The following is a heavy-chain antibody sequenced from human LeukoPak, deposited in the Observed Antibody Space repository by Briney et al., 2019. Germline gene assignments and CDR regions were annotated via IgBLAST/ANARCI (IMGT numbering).Heavy chain of an antibody. CDR3: ARDRGIAAHYDMDV. CDR2: ISSGGGT. CDR1: GFTVSNTY. Sequence: PGGPLRLSCAASGFTVSNTYMSWVRQAPGKGLEWVSVISSGGGTYFADSVKGRFTISRDNSKNTVFVQMNNLRADDTAMYYCARDRGIAAHYDMDVWGQGTTVTVCS. D-gene: IGHD6-6*01. J-gene: IGHJ6*02. V-gene: IGHV3-53*01.